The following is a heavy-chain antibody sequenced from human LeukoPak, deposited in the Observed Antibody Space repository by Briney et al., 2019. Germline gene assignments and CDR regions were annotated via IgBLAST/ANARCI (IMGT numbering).Heavy chain of an antibody. CDR1: GIRFSSYE. CDR3: AINYGSGSAPLDP. CDR2: ISAYSGNT. V-gene: IGHV1-18*01. D-gene: IGHD3-10*01. J-gene: IGHJ5*02. Sequence: GASVKVSCRASGIRFSSYELSWVRQAPGQGLEWVGWISAYSGNTNYVEKLHDRVTMTTDSSTGIAYMELRSLQFDDTAVYYCAINYGSGSAPLDPWGQGTLVTVSS.